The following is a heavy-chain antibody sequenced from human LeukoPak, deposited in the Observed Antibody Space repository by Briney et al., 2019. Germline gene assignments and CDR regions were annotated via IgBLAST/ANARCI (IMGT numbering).Heavy chain of an antibody. CDR1: RYTFASHY. V-gene: IGHV1-46*01. Sequence: SVTVSCMASRYTFASHYMLWVRQAPGQGLEWMGIINPSGGSTTYAQKFQGRVTMTRDTSTSTVYMELSSLRSEDTAVYYCGRVNCGGDCQSWYFDLWGRGTLVTVSS. CDR2: INPSGGST. CDR3: GRVNCGGDCQSWYFDL. J-gene: IGHJ2*01. D-gene: IGHD2-21*02.